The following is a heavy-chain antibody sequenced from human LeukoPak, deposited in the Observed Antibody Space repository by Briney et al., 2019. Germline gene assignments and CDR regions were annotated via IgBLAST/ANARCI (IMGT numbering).Heavy chain of an antibody. Sequence: GGSLRLSCAASGFTYSSYAISWVRQAPGQGLEWVSAISSKSNYIYYADSLKGRFTISRDNAKNSLYLQMNSLRAEDTAVYYCAREQGMATIDYWGQGTLVTVSP. V-gene: IGHV3-21*01. J-gene: IGHJ4*02. D-gene: IGHD5-24*01. CDR3: AREQGMATIDY. CDR2: ISSKSNYI. CDR1: GFTYSSYA.